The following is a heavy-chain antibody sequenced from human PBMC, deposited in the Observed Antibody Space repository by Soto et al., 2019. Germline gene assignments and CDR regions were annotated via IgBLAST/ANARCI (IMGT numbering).Heavy chain of an antibody. CDR3: AHRVLRTVFGLVTTTAIYFDF. CDR2: LFWDDDT. CDR1: GFSLTTSGVG. Sequence: QITLNESGPTQVKPRQTLTLTCTFSGFSLTTSGVGVGWIRQSPGKAPEWLALLFWDDDTRYSPSLKRRLPISEDTPKNQVVLTMADLDPADTATYYCAHRVLRTVFGLVTTTAIYFDFWGQGTPVSVSS. J-gene: IGHJ4*02. V-gene: IGHV2-5*02. D-gene: IGHD3-3*01.